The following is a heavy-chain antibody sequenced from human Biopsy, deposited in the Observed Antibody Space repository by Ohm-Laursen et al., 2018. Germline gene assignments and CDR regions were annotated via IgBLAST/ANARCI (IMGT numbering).Heavy chain of an antibody. CDR1: GKTFSDYY. CDR2: IYYSGST. V-gene: IGHV4-59*03. CDR3: AKHGSGWTGDDALHI. D-gene: IGHD6-19*01. Sequence: TLSLTCEVYGKTFSDYYWSWIRQSPGKGLEWIGHIYYSGSTNYNPSLQSRVVMSVDTSKNQFSLRLNSVTAADTAVYYCAKHGSGWTGDDALHIWGQGTMVTVSS. J-gene: IGHJ3*02.